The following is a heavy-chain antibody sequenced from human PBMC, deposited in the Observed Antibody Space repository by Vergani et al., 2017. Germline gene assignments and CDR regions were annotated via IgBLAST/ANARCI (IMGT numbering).Heavy chain of an antibody. CDR3: ARDANYGDY. CDR2: VSTGTKSQ. D-gene: IGHD4/OR15-4a*01. CDR1: GFSFGDYA. V-gene: IGHV3-48*01. J-gene: IGHJ4*02. Sequence: EVQLVESGGGLVPPGRSLRLSCAASGFSFGDYAMTWVRQAPGKGLEWVSFVSTGTKSQSYAESVKGRFTISRDSAKNSLYLQMDSLRAEDTAVYYCARDANYGDYWGQGTLVTVSS.